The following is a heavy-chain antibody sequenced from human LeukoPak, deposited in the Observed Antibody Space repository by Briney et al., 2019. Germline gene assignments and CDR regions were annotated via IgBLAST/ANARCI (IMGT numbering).Heavy chain of an antibody. V-gene: IGHV3-30-3*01. Sequence: GGSLRLSCAASGFTFSSYAMHWVRQAPGKGLEWVAVISYDGSNKYYADSVKGRFTISRDNSKNTLYLQMNSLRAEDTAVYYCAKDYYTVVTLFDYWGQGTLVTVSS. J-gene: IGHJ4*02. CDR2: ISYDGSNK. CDR3: AKDYYTVVTLFDY. D-gene: IGHD4-23*01. CDR1: GFTFSSYA.